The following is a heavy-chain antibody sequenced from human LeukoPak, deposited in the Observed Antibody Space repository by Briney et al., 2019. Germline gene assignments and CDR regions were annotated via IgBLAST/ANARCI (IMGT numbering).Heavy chain of an antibody. CDR1: GYTFTNYD. CDR2: MNPNSGDT. D-gene: IGHD3-16*01. J-gene: IGHJ4*02. V-gene: IGHV1-8*01. CDR3: TRSGFGGGVHFDY. Sequence: ASVKVSCKASGYTFTNYDINWVRQAAGQGLEWMGWMNPNSGDTGYVEKFQGRVTMNRDTSMNTADMELSSLRSEDTAVYYCTRSGFGGGVHFDYWGQGTPVTVSS.